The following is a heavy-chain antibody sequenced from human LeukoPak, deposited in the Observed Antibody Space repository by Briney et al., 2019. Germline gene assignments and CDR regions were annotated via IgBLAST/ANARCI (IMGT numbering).Heavy chain of an antibody. CDR2: IYYSGST. D-gene: IGHD5-18*01. CDR3: ARTCIQLRLLCY. CDR1: GGSISSSSYY. J-gene: IGHJ4*02. V-gene: IGHV4-39*01. Sequence: SETLSLTCTVSGGSISSSSYYWGWIRQPPGKGLEWIGSIYYSGSTYYNPSLKSRVTISVDTSKNQFSLKLSSVTAADTAVYYCARTCIQLRLLCYWGQGTVVTVSS.